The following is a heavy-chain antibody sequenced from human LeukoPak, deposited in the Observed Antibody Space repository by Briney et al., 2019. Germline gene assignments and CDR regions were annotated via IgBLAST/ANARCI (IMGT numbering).Heavy chain of an antibody. Sequence: PSETLSLTCAVYGGSFSGYYWTWIRQPPGKGLEWIGEIYHSGSTNYNPSLKSRVTISVDTSKNQFSLNLSSVTAADTAVYYCARMPDTAMARAYWFGPWGQGTLVTVSS. CDR3: ARMPDTAMARAYWFGP. CDR2: IYHSGST. V-gene: IGHV4-34*01. J-gene: IGHJ5*02. D-gene: IGHD5-18*01. CDR1: GGSFSGYY.